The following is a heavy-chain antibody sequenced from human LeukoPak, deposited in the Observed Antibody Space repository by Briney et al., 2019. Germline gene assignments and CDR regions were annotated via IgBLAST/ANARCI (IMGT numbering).Heavy chain of an antibody. D-gene: IGHD3-10*01. Sequence: GGSLRLSCAASGFTVSSNYMSWVRQAPGKGLEWVSVIYSGGSTYYADSVKGRFTISRDNSKNTLYLQMNSLRAEDTAVYYCAKDGYYGSGSWLVGYYYYYYMDVWGKGTTVTISS. CDR3: AKDGYYGSGSWLVGYYYYYYMDV. CDR1: GFTVSSNY. J-gene: IGHJ6*03. CDR2: IYSGGST. V-gene: IGHV3-66*02.